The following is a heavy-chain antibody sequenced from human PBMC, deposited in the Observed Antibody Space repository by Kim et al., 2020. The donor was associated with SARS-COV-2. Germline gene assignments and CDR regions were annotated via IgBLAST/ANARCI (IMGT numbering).Heavy chain of an antibody. CDR3: ARDSRGVVPFDP. J-gene: IGHJ5*02. Sequence: YYADSGKGRFTITRDNAKNSLYLQMNSLRDEDTAVYYCARDSRGVVPFDPWGQGTLVTVSS. D-gene: IGHD3-3*01. V-gene: IGHV3-48*02.